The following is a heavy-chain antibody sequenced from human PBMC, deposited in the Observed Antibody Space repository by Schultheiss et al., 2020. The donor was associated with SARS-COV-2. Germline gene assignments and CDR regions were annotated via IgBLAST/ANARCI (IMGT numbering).Heavy chain of an antibody. Sequence: GGSLRLSCAASGFTFSSYAMSWVRQAPGKGLEWVSAISGSGGSTYYADSVKGRFTISRDNSKNTLYLQMNSLRAEDTAVYYCAKGELGDDFWSGYDGGADYWGQGTLVTVSS. J-gene: IGHJ4*02. CDR3: AKGELGDDFWSGYDGGADY. CDR1: GFTFSSYA. D-gene: IGHD3-3*01. CDR2: ISGSGGST. V-gene: IGHV3-23*01.